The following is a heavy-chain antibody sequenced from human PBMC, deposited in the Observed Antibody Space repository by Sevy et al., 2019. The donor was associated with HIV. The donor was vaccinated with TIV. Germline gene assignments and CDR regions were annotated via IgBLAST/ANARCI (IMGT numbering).Heavy chain of an antibody. CDR2: ISSSGSTI. D-gene: IGHD6-13*01. Sequence: GGSLRLSCAASGFTFSDYYMCWIRQAPGKGLEWVSYISSSGSTIYYADSVKGRFTISRDNAKNSLYLQMNSLRAEDTAVYYCAGDRESAAGMHWGYYYGMDVWGQGTTVTVSS. J-gene: IGHJ6*02. V-gene: IGHV3-11*04. CDR1: GFTFSDYY. CDR3: AGDRESAAGMHWGYYYGMDV.